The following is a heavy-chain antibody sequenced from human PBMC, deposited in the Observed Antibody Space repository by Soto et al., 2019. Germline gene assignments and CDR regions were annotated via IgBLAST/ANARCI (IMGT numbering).Heavy chain of an antibody. J-gene: IGHJ4*02. Sequence: SETLSLTCAVSGGSISSGGYSWSWIRQPPGKGLEWIGYIYHSGSTYYNPSLKSRVTISVDRSKNQFSLKLSSVTAADTAVYYCARVGYVFGYYFDYWGQGTLVTVSS. V-gene: IGHV4-30-2*01. CDR1: GGSISSGGYS. CDR2: IYHSGST. D-gene: IGHD5-12*01. CDR3: ARVGYVFGYYFDY.